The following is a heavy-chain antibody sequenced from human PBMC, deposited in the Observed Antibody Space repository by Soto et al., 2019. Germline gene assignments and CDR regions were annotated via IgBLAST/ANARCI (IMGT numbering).Heavy chain of an antibody. Sequence: SETLSLTCAVSGGSISSSNWWSWVRQPPGKGLEWIGEIYHSGSTNYNPSLKSRVTISVDKSKNQFSLKLSSVTAADTAGYYCARAGVGQWLVLGDNQIDYWGQGTLVTVSS. J-gene: IGHJ4*02. CDR2: IYHSGST. CDR1: GGSISSSNW. V-gene: IGHV4-4*02. CDR3: ARAGVGQWLVLGDNQIDY. D-gene: IGHD6-19*01.